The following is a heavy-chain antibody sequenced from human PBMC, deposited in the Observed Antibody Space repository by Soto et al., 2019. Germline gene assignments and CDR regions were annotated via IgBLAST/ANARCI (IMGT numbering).Heavy chain of an antibody. Sequence: ETLSLTCAVSGGSISSSNWWSWVRQAPGRGLEWVAYISSGSSTIYYADSVKGRFTTSRDNAQESLYLQMNSLRVEDTAVYYCARGPSSSPQYWGQGALVTVSS. CDR3: ARGPSSSPQY. D-gene: IGHD6-6*01. J-gene: IGHJ1*01. V-gene: IGHV3-48*01. CDR1: GGSISSSN. CDR2: ISSGSSTI.